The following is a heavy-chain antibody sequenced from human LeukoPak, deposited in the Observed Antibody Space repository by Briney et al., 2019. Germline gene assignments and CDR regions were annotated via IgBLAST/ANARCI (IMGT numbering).Heavy chain of an antibody. CDR3: ARDQRATASTGSYFDY. J-gene: IGHJ4*02. D-gene: IGHD1-1*01. V-gene: IGHV3-21*01. Sequence: GGCLRLSCAASGFTLSSYGMNWVRQAPGKGLEWVSSVSSSSSYIYYADSVKGRFTISRDNAKNSLSLQMNSLRAEDTAVYYCARDQRATASTGSYFDYWGQGTLVTVSS. CDR2: VSSSSSYI. CDR1: GFTLSSYG.